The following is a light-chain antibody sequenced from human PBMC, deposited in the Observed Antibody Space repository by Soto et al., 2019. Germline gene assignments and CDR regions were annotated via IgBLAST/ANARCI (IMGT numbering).Light chain of an antibody. CDR1: QSLSSSF. V-gene: IGKV3-20*01. Sequence: EIVLTQSPGTLSLSPGERAILSCRASQSLSSSFLAWYQQKPGQAPRLLIYSSSNRATGIPDRFSGGGSGTDFTLTISRLEPADFAVYYCQQYNNWPRTFGQGTKVEIK. J-gene: IGKJ1*01. CDR2: SSS. CDR3: QQYNNWPRT.